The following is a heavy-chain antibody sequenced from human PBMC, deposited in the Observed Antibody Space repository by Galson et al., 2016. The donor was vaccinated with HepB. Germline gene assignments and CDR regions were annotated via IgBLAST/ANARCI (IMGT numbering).Heavy chain of an antibody. V-gene: IGHV3-30*04. D-gene: IGHD1-1*01. CDR1: GFTFRYFS. J-gene: IGHJ6*02. Sequence: SLRLSCASSGFTFRYFSIHWVSQAPGKGLEWVTIISDDGSSKYYADSVKGRFTISRDNSKNTVNLQMDNLRTEDTAVYYCARGGTGRLAYYYYGMDVWGPGTTVTVSS. CDR3: ARGGTGRLAYYYYGMDV. CDR2: ISDDGSSK.